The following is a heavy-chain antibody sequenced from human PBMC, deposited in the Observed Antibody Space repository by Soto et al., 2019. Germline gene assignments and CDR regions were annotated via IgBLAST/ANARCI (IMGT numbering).Heavy chain of an antibody. Sequence: QVQLVESGGGVVQPGRSLRLSCAASGFTFSSYGMHWVRQAPGKGLEWVAVISYDGSNKYYADSVKGRFTISRDNSQNTLYLQMNSLRAEDTAVYCCAKDMGYSSSWYGSGAFDIWGQGTMVTVSS. CDR2: ISYDGSNK. CDR3: AKDMGYSSSWYGSGAFDI. D-gene: IGHD6-13*01. J-gene: IGHJ3*02. V-gene: IGHV3-30*18. CDR1: GFTFSSYG.